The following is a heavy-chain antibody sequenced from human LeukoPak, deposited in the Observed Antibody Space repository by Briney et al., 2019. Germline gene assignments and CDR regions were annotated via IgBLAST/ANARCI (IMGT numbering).Heavy chain of an antibody. J-gene: IGHJ4*02. CDR2: INHSGST. CDR3: ARGRDGYNHGHYFDY. Sequence: SETLSLTCAVYGGSFSGYYWSWIRQPPGKGLEWIGEINHSGSTNYNPSLKGRVTISVDTSKNQLSLKLSSVTAADTAVYYCARGRDGYNHGHYFDYWGQGTLVTVSS. D-gene: IGHD5-24*01. CDR1: GGSFSGYY. V-gene: IGHV4-34*01.